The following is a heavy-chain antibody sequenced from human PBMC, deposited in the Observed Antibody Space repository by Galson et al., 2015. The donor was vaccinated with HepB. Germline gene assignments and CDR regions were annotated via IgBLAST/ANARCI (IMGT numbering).Heavy chain of an antibody. V-gene: IGHV5-51*03. Sequence: QSGAEVKKPGESLKISCKGSGYSFTSYRIGWVRQMPGKGLEWMGIIYPGDSDTRYSPSFQGQVTISADKSISTAYLQWSSLKASDTAMYYCARANHYYDSSGYPDYFDYWGQGTLVTVSS. CDR3: ARANHYYDSSGYPDYFDY. CDR2: IYPGDSDT. D-gene: IGHD3-22*01. J-gene: IGHJ4*02. CDR1: GYSFTSYR.